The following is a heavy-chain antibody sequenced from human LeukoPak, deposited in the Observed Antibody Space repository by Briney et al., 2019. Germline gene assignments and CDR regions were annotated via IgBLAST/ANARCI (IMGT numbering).Heavy chain of an antibody. V-gene: IGHV3-21*06. J-gene: IGHJ6*03. CDR2: ITSSSSYI. CDR3: ARDPYSGNYGDYYYYYMNV. D-gene: IGHD1-26*01. Sequence: GGSLRLSCAASGFTFSTYNMNRVPHAPGKGLEWISSITSSSSYIYYADPVKGRFTISRDNAKNSLYLQMNSLSPDDTAVYFCARDPYSGNYGDYYYYYMNVWGKGTTVTISS. CDR1: GFTFSTYN.